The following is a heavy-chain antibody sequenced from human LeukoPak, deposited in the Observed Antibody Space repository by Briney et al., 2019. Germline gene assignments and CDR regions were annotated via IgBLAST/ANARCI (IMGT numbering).Heavy chain of an antibody. CDR2: INPNSGGT. D-gene: IGHD6-19*01. V-gene: IGHV1-2*02. CDR3: ARVDGSGLDPDY. J-gene: IGHJ4*02. CDR1: GYTFTSYD. Sequence: ASVKVSCKGSGYTFTSYDINWVRQATGQGLEWMGWINPNSGGTNYAQKFQGRVTMTRDTSISTAYMELSRLRSDDTAVYYCARVDGSGLDPDYWGQGTLVTVSS.